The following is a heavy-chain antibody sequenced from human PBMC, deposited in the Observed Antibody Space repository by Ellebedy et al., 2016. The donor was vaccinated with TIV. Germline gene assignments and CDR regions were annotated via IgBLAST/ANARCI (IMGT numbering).Heavy chain of an antibody. CDR3: ARGPRFGESSFDY. CDR1: GFTFSSYS. Sequence: GESPKISCAASGFTFSSYSMNWVRPAPGKGLEWVSHISLSSSTIYYADSVKGRFTISRDNAKNSLSLQMNSLRDEDTAVYYCARGPRFGESSFDYWGQGTLVTVSS. J-gene: IGHJ4*02. D-gene: IGHD3-10*01. CDR2: ISLSSSTI. V-gene: IGHV3-48*02.